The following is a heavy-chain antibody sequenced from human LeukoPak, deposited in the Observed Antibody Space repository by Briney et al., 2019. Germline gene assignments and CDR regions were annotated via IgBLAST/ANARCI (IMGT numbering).Heavy chain of an antibody. CDR3: TGDAAYFYDSSGTRGWFDP. CDR2: INPNSGGT. V-gene: IGHV1-2*02. Sequence: GASVKVSCKASGYTFTGYYMHWVRQAPGQGLEWMGWINPNSGGTKYAQKFQGRVTMTRDTSITTAYMELSRLTSDDTAVYYCTGDAAYFYDSSGTRGWFDPWGQGTLVTVSS. D-gene: IGHD3-22*01. CDR1: GYTFTGYY. J-gene: IGHJ5*02.